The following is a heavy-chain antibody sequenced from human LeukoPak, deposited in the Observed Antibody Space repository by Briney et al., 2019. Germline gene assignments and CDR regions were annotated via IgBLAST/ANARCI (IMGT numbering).Heavy chain of an antibody. J-gene: IGHJ4*02. CDR1: GGSISSYY. V-gene: IGHV4-4*07. CDR3: ARGYCSGGSCYYDY. CDR2: IYTSGST. D-gene: IGHD2-15*01. Sequence: SETLSLTCTVSGGSISSYYWSWIRQPAGKGLEWIGRIYTSGSTNYNPSLKSRVTMSVDTSKNQFSLKLSSVTAADTAVYYCARGYCSGGSCYYDYWGQGTLVPVSS.